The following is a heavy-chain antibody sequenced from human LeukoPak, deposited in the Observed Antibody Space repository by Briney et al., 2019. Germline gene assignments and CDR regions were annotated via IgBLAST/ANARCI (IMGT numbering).Heavy chain of an antibody. J-gene: IGHJ6*02. CDR1: GGSISSGGYS. V-gene: IGHV4-30-2*01. D-gene: IGHD2-2*02. CDR2: TYHSGST. Sequence: PSETLSLTCAVSGGSISSGGYSWSWIRQPPGKGLEWIGYTYHSGSTYYNPSLKSRVTISVDRSKNQFSLKLSSVTAADTAVYYCARGRYCSSTSRYRRGYYYYGMDVWGQGTTVTVSS. CDR3: ARGRYCSSTSRYRRGYYYYGMDV.